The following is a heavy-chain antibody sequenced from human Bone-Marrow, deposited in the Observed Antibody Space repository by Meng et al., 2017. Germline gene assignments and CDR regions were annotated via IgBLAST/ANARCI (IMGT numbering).Heavy chain of an antibody. V-gene: IGHV1-18*01. CDR1: GYTFTSYG. Sequence: QVQLVQSGVEVKKPGASVKVSCKASGYTFTSYGISWVRQAPGQGLEWMGWISAYNGNTNYAQKLQGRVTMTTDTSTSTAYMELRSLRSDDTAVYYCARAAVTRPPYYYGMDVWGQGTTVTVSS. D-gene: IGHD4-17*01. J-gene: IGHJ6*02. CDR3: ARAAVTRPPYYYGMDV. CDR2: ISAYNGNT.